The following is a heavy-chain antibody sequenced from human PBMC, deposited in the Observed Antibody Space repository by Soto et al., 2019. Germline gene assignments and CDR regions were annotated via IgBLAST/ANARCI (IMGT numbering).Heavy chain of an antibody. V-gene: IGHV1-69*08. CDR3: ARDVGNIVATI. D-gene: IGHD5-12*01. CDR2: IIPILGIA. CDR1: GGTFSSYT. J-gene: IGHJ4*02. Sequence: QVQLVQSGAEVKKPGSSVKVSCKASGGTFSSYTISWVRQAPGQGLEWMGRIIPILGIANYAQKFQGRVTITADKSTSTAYMELSSLRSEDTAVYYCARDVGNIVATIWGQGTLVTVSS.